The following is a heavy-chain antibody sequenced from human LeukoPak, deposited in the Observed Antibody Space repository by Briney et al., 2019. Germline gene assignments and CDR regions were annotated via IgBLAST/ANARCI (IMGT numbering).Heavy chain of an antibody. Sequence: PGGSLRLSCAASGFTFSSYWMSWVRQAPGKGLEWVANIKQDGSEKYYVDSVKGRFTISRDNAKNSLYLHMNSLRAEDTAVYYCAREGYYDFWSGYDAFDIWGQGTMVTVSS. V-gene: IGHV3-7*01. J-gene: IGHJ3*02. CDR1: GFTFSSYW. CDR3: AREGYYDFWSGYDAFDI. D-gene: IGHD3-3*01. CDR2: IKQDGSEK.